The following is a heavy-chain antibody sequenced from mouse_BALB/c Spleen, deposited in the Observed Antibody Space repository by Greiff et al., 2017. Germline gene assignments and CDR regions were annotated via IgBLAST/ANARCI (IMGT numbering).Heavy chain of an antibody. CDR2: IYPGDGDT. CDR3: AREGTARASWFAY. V-gene: IGHV1-82*01. D-gene: IGHD3-2*01. Sequence: QVQLQQSGPELVKPGASVKISCKASGYAFSSSWMNWVKQRPGQGLEWIGRIYPGDGDTNYNGKFKGKATLTADKSSSTAYMQLSSLTSVDSAVYFCAREGTARASWFAYWGQGTLVTVSA. CDR1: GYAFSSSW. J-gene: IGHJ3*01.